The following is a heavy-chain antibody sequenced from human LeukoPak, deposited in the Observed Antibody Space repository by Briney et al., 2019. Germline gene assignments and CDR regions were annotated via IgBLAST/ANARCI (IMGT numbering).Heavy chain of an antibody. CDR3: ARGDCSSTSCVNYYYYGMDV. J-gene: IGHJ6*02. Sequence: GASVKVSCKASGYTFTSYDISWVRQATGQGLEWMGWMNPNSGNTGYAQKFQGRVTMTRNTSISTAYMELSSLRSEDTAVYYCARGDCSSTSCVNYYYYGMDVWGQGTTVTVSS. CDR1: GYTFTSYD. CDR2: MNPNSGNT. V-gene: IGHV1-8*01. D-gene: IGHD2-2*01.